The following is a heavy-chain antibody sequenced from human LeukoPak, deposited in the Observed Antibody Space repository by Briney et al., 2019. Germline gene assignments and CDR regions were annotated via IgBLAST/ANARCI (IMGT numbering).Heavy chain of an antibody. CDR1: GLTSSSYW. V-gene: IGHV3-74*01. J-gene: IGHJ6*02. CDR3: ARDGDESTYYYYYGMDV. D-gene: IGHD7-27*01. Sequence: GGSLRLSCAASGLTSSSYWMHWVRQAPGKGLVWVSRINSGGRSTSYADSVKGRFTISRDNAKNTLYLQMNSLRAEDTAAYYCARDGDESTYYYYYGMDVWGQGTTVTVS. CDR2: INSGGRST.